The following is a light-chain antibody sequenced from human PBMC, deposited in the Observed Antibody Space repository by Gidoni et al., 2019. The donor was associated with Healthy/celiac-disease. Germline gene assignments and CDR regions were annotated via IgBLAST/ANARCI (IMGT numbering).Light chain of an antibody. CDR2: AAS. Sequence: DIQMTQSPSSLSASVGDRVTITCRASQSISSYLNWYQQKPGKAPKLLIYAASSLQSRVPSRFSGGGSGTYFTLTISSLQPEDVATYYCQQSYSTPWTFGQGTKVESK. CDR3: QQSYSTPWT. V-gene: IGKV1-39*01. CDR1: QSISSY. J-gene: IGKJ1*01.